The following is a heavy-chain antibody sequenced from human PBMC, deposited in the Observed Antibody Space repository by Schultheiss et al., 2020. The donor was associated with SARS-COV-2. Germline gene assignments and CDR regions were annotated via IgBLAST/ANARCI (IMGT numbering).Heavy chain of an antibody. V-gene: IGHV4-61*05. Sequence: SETLSLTCTVSGGSISSSSYYWSWIRQHPGKGLEWIGYIYYSGSTNYNPSLKSRVTISLDTSKNQFSLKLSSVTAADTAVYYCARGDWGLPDNWFDPWGQGTLVTVSS. CDR1: GGSISSSSYY. CDR3: ARGDWGLPDNWFDP. D-gene: IGHD2-21*02. J-gene: IGHJ5*02. CDR2: IYYSGST.